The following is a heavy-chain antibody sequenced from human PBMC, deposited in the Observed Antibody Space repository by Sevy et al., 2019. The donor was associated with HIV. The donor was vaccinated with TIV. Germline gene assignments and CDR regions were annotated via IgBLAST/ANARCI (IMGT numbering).Heavy chain of an antibody. CDR3: ARKYGDYYYGIDV. CDR2: IYYSGST. V-gene: IGHV4-59*01. Sequence: SETLSLTCTVSGGSISSYYWSWIRQPPGKGLEWIGYIYYSGSTNYNPSLKSRVTISVDTSKNQFSLKLSSVTAADTAVYYCARKYGDYYYGIDVWGQGTTVTVSS. J-gene: IGHJ6*02. CDR1: GGSISSYY. D-gene: IGHD4-17*01.